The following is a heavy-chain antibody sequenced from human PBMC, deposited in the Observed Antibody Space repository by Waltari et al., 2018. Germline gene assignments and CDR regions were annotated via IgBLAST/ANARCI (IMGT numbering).Heavy chain of an antibody. Sequence: QITLKESGPTLVKPTQTLTLTCPCSGFSLTTAGVGVAWIRQPPGKALEWLAVIYWHDEQHYSPSLKTRLNITKDATKDQVVLTMTNVDPVDTATYYCARRPKWFTGTLDFWGQGTLVTVSS. CDR2: IYWHDEQ. V-gene: IGHV2-5*01. CDR3: ARRPKWFTGTLDF. CDR1: GFSLTTAGVG. J-gene: IGHJ4*02. D-gene: IGHD1-7*01.